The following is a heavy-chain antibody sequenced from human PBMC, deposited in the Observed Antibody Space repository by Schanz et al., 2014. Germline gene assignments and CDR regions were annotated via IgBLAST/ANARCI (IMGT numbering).Heavy chain of an antibody. Sequence: QLQLQESGPGLVKPSETLSLTCTVSGGSISSSSYYWGWIRQPPGKGLEWIGYIYYSGSTYYNPSLKGRATMSVDTSKNQFSLKLRSVTAVDTAVYYCASKGLTTDAFDIWGQGTMVTVSS. V-gene: IGHV4-39*07. J-gene: IGHJ3*02. D-gene: IGHD2-8*01. CDR1: GGSISSSSYY. CDR3: ASKGLTTDAFDI. CDR2: IYYSGST.